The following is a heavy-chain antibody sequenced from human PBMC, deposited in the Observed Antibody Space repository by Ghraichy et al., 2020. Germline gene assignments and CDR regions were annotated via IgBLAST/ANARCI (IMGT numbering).Heavy chain of an antibody. J-gene: IGHJ4*02. V-gene: IGHV4-59*08. CDR2: IYFSGTT. CDR3: ARHPARGSSFEH. Sequence: TLSLTCTVSGGSMRNYYWSWIRQPPGKGLEWIGYIYFSGTTIYNPSLESRVAISVDTSKKQFSLRLRSVTAADTAVFYCARHPARGSSFEHWGQGTLVTVSS. D-gene: IGHD3-3*02. CDR1: GGSMRNYY.